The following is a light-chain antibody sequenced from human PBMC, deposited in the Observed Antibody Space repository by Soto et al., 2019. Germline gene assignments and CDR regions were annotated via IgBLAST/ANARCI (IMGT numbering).Light chain of an antibody. CDR2: GAS. Sequence: EVVMTQSPATLSVSPGEGATPSCRASQSISSSLAWYRQQPGQVPRLLIYGASTRATGVPARFSGSGSGTEFTLTISDLQSEDFAVYYCQQFAAWPLTFGGGTKVDIK. V-gene: IGKV3-15*01. CDR3: QQFAAWPLT. CDR1: QSISSS. J-gene: IGKJ4*01.